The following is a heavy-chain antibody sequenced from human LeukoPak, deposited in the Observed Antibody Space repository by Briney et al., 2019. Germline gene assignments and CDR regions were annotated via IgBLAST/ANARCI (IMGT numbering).Heavy chain of an antibody. V-gene: IGHV4-4*07. J-gene: IGHJ5*02. CDR1: GVSISNYF. CDR2: FYASGTT. Sequence: SETLSLTCNVFGVSISNYFWSWLPQPAGKGLEWIGRFYASGTTYYNPSLRSRVTLSMDTSKNHFSLKLSSVTAADTAVYYCARGCPRSEDWFDPWGQGTLVTVSS. CDR3: ARGCPRSEDWFDP.